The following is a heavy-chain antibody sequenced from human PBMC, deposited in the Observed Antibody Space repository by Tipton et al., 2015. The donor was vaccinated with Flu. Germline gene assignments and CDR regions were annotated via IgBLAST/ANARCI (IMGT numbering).Heavy chain of an antibody. CDR3: ARVGDSSVSYGLDT. CDR1: GASVRSSRYY. CDR2: FYDSGRI. Sequence: GLVKPSETLPLICTVSGASVRSSRYYWTWVRQSPGKGLECIGTFYDSGRIYYKPSLKSRVIMSFDTSKNQFSLRLSSVTAADTATYYCARVGDSSVSYGLDTWGPGTLVTVSS. J-gene: IGHJ5*02. D-gene: IGHD3-22*01. V-gene: IGHV4-39*07.